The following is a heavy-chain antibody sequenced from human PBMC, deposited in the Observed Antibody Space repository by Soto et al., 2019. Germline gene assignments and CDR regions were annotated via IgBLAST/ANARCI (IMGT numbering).Heavy chain of an antibody. Sequence: QVQVVQSGAEVKKPGSSVKVSCKASEGTFSSFVISWVRQAPGQGPEWMGEISPVSDTPNYAQKFQGRVTITADESTSTAYMELRSLRPEDTAVYYCARALGYSYGLYFDYWGQGTLVTVSS. J-gene: IGHJ4*02. D-gene: IGHD5-18*01. V-gene: IGHV1-69*01. CDR1: EGTFSSFV. CDR3: ARALGYSYGLYFDY. CDR2: ISPVSDTP.